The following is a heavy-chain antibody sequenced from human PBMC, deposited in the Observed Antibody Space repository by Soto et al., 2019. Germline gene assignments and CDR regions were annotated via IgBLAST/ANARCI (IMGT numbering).Heavy chain of an antibody. CDR3: ARGFRYCSGGSCYGGYGSDY. D-gene: IGHD2-15*01. Sequence: PSETLSLTCAVYGGSFSGYYWSWIRQPPGKGLEWIGEINHSGSTNYNPSLKSRVTISVDTSKNQFSLKLSSVTAADTAVYYCARGFRYCSGGSCYGGYGSDYWGQGTLVTVS. J-gene: IGHJ4*02. CDR2: INHSGST. V-gene: IGHV4-34*01. CDR1: GGSFSGYY.